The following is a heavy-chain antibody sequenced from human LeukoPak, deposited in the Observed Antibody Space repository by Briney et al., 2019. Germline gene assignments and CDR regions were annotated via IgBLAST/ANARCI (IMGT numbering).Heavy chain of an antibody. CDR2: IKQDGSEK. J-gene: IGHJ6*03. CDR3: AKDEGELLAYYYYMDV. CDR1: GFTFSSYW. D-gene: IGHD1-26*01. V-gene: IGHV3-7*01. Sequence: GGSLRLSCAASGFTFSSYWMSWVRQAPGKGLEWVANIKQDGSEKYYVDSVKGRFTISRDNAKNSLYLQMNSLRAEDTAVYYCAKDEGELLAYYYYMDVWGKGTTVTISS.